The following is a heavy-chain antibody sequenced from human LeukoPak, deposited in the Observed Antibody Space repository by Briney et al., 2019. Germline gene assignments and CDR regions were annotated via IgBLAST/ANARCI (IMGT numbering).Heavy chain of an antibody. J-gene: IGHJ5*02. Sequence: GASVKVSCKASGYTFTSYDINWVRQATGQGLEWMGWMNPNFGKTGYAQKFQGRVTMTRNTSISTAYMELSSLRSEDTAVYYCARVEVYCSSTSCYLGYNWFDPWGQGTLVTVSS. D-gene: IGHD2-2*01. CDR1: GYTFTSYD. V-gene: IGHV1-8*01. CDR3: ARVEVYCSSTSCYLGYNWFDP. CDR2: MNPNFGKT.